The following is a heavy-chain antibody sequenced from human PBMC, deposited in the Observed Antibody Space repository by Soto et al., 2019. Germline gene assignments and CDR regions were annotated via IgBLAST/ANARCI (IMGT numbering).Heavy chain of an antibody. CDR2: IYTSGST. D-gene: IGHD2-2*01. J-gene: IGHJ5*02. CDR1: GVSIRSYY. Sequence: SETRSLTCPVSGVSIRSYYWSWIRQPAGKGLEWIGRIYTSGSTNYNPSLKSRVTMSVDTSKNQFSLKLSSVTAADTAVYYCAREPQLGWFDPWGQGTLVTSPQ. CDR3: AREPQLGWFDP. V-gene: IGHV4-4*07.